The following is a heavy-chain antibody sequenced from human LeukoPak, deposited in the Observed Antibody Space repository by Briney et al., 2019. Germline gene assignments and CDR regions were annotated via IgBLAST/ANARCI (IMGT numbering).Heavy chain of an antibody. CDR1: GYTFTSYA. V-gene: IGHV7-4-1*02. CDR3: ARDPIVGATRSFDI. J-gene: IGHJ3*02. Sequence: ASVKVSCKASGYTFTSYAMNWVRQAPGQGLEWMGWINTNTGNPTYAQGFTGRFVFSLDTSVSTAYLQISSLKAEDTAVYYCARDPIVGATRSFDIWGQGTMVTVSS. D-gene: IGHD1-26*01. CDR2: INTNTGNP.